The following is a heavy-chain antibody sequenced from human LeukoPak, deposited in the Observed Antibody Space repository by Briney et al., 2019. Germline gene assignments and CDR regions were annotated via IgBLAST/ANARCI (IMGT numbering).Heavy chain of an antibody. CDR1: GFTFSRYW. Sequence: PGGSLRPSCAASGFTFSRYWMSWVRQAPGKGLEWVANIKEDGSERYFVDSVKGRFTISRDNAKNSVYLQMNSLRAEDMSVYYCVRDVGAYGDYNRYYYYYMDVWGKGTTVTVSS. D-gene: IGHD4-17*01. J-gene: IGHJ6*03. CDR3: VRDVGAYGDYNRYYYYYMDV. V-gene: IGHV3-7*01. CDR2: IKEDGSER.